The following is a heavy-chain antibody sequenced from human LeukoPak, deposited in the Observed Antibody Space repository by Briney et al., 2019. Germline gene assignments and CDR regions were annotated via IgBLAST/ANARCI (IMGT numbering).Heavy chain of an antibody. CDR3: ARGLSVYCSSTSCYTRFSFYYYGMDV. V-gene: IGHV1-69*01. J-gene: IGHJ6*02. CDR1: GGTFSSYA. CDR2: IIPIFGTA. D-gene: IGHD2-2*02. Sequence: SVKVSCTAPGGTFSSYAISWVRQAPGQGLEWMGGIIPIFGTANYAQKFQGRVTVTADESTSTAYMELSSLRSEDTAVYYCARGLSVYCSSTSCYTRFSFYYYGMDVWGQGTTVTVSS.